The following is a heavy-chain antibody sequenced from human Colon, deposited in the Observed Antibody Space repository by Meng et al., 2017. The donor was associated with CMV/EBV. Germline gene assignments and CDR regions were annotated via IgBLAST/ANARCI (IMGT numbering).Heavy chain of an antibody. CDR3: AKDIWIGHRLTGYSSGWDY. V-gene: IGHV3-30*02. Sequence: GGSLRLSCAASGFTFSSYGMHWVRQAPGKGLEWVAFIRYDGSNKYYADSVKGRFTISRDNAKNSLYLQMNSLRAEDTALYYCAKDIWIGHRLTGYSSGWDYWGQGTLVTVSS. CDR1: GFTFSSYG. D-gene: IGHD6-19*01. J-gene: IGHJ4*02. CDR2: IRYDGSNK.